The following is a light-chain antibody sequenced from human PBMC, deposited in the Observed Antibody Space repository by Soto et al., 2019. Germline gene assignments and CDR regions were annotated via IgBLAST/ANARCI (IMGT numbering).Light chain of an antibody. CDR2: HDS. Sequence: SYELTQPPSVSVAPGKTARIICGGNNIGSKSVHWYQQKPGQAPVLVIYHDSDRPSGIPERFSGSNFGNTATLTISRVEAGDEADYYCQVWDSSSDHWVFGGGTKLTVL. CDR3: QVWDSSSDHWV. CDR1: NIGSKS. J-gene: IGLJ3*02. V-gene: IGLV3-21*04.